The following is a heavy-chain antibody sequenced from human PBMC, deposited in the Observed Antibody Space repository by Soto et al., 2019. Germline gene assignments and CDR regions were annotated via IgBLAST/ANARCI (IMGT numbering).Heavy chain of an antibody. D-gene: IGHD5-18*01. CDR3: ARGDSDAQAED. CDR1: GFTFSSYG. CDR2: IWYDGSNK. J-gene: IGHJ4*02. V-gene: IGHV3-33*01. Sequence: QVQLVESGGGVVQPGRSLRLSCAASGFTFSSYGMHWVRQAPGKGLEWVAVIWYDGSNKYYADSVKGRFTISRNNSKNTRNLQMNSLRAEDTAVYYCARGDSDAQAEDRGQGTLVTVSS.